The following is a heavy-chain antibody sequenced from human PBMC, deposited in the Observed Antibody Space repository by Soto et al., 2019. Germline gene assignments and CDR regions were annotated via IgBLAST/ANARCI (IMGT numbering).Heavy chain of an antibody. D-gene: IGHD2-2*01. V-gene: IGHV1-2*02. CDR2: INPNSGGT. CDR3: PSRPSVLGVPGVDH. Sequence: SVKVSCKASGYTFTGYYMHWVRQAPGQGLEWMGWINPNSGGTNYAQKFQGRVTMTRDTSISTAYMELSRLRSDDTAVYYCPSRPSVLGVPGVDHWGQGTLVTVSS. J-gene: IGHJ4*02. CDR1: GYTFTGYY.